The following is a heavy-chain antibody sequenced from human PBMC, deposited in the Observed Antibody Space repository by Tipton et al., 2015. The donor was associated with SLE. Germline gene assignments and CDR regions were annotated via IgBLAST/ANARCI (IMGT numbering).Heavy chain of an antibody. CDR1: GYTFTTYG. Sequence: QSGPEVKKPGASVKVSCKASGYTFTTYGVTWVRQAPGQGLEWMGWISTFNGKTNYSQQLQGRVTMTSDTSTSTAYMELRSLRSDDTAIYYCARVRVDTAMGVFDFWGQGTLVTVSS. CDR2: ISTFNGKT. J-gene: IGHJ4*02. D-gene: IGHD5-18*01. CDR3: ARVRVDTAMGVFDF. V-gene: IGHV1-18*01.